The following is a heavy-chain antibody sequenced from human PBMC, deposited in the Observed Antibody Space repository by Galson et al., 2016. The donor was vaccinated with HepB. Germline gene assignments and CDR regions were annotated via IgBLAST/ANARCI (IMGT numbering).Heavy chain of an antibody. V-gene: IGHV1-18*01. CDR3: ARGGANFDWILDF. Sequence: SVKVSCKASGYTFTNYGVSWVRQAPGQGLEWMGWISSYNGDTNYAQKFQGRVTITTDKSTSTAYVDLRSLKSDDQAVYFCARGGANFDWILDFWGQVTLVTVSS. CDR2: ISSYNGDT. D-gene: IGHD3-9*01. J-gene: IGHJ4*02. CDR1: GYTFTNYG.